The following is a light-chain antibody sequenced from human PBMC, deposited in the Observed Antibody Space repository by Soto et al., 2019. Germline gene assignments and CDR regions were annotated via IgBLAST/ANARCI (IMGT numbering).Light chain of an antibody. CDR1: QSVSS. CDR3: QQYNNWPIT. Sequence: EVVLTQSPATLSLSPGERATLSCGASQSVSSWAWYQQQPGLAPRLLLYDTSGRATGIPDRFSGSGSGTEFTLSISSLQSEDFAVYYCQQYNNWPITFGQGTRLEI. J-gene: IGKJ5*01. V-gene: IGKV3D-15*01. CDR2: DTS.